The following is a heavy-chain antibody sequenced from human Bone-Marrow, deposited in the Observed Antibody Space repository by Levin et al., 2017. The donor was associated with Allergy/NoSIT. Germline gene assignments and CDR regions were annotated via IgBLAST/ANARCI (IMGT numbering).Heavy chain of an antibody. V-gene: IGHV3-7*01. CDR1: GFTFSRSW. J-gene: IGHJ6*02. CDR3: ARDTDENNYGIDV. Sequence: PGGSLRLSCVASGFTFSRSWMSWVRQAPGKGLEWVAKIKYDENEIYYVDSVKGRFTISRDNAKNSMYLQMNSLRVEDTAVYYCARDTDENNYGIDVWGQGTTVTVSS. D-gene: IGHD1/OR15-1a*01. CDR2: IKYDENEI.